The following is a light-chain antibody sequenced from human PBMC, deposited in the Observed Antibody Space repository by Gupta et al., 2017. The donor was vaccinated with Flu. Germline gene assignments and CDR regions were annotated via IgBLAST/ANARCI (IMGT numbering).Light chain of an antibody. J-gene: IGKJ2*01. V-gene: IGKV4-1*01. CDR1: QSCCESSDNKNY. CDR3: QHEYSTPFT. CDR2: CAC. Sequence: SLGERATINCRSTQSCCESSDNKNYLAWYQQKPGQRPMLLIYCACTRGFGVRVSFSGCGTGTDLILTISSPQAEAVAVYYCQHEYSTPFTFGQGTKVEVK.